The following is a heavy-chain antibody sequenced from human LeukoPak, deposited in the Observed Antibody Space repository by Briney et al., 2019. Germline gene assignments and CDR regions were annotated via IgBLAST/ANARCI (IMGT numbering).Heavy chain of an antibody. CDR2: ISWNSNRI. CDR1: GFTFDDYA. D-gene: IGHD5-24*01. Sequence: GGSLRLSCAASGFTFDDYAMHWVRQAPGKGLEWVSGISWNSNRIVYADSVKGRFTISRDNAKNSLYLQMNSLRAEDTAVYFCARARWLQFFDYWGQGALVTVSS. J-gene: IGHJ4*02. CDR3: ARARWLQFFDY. V-gene: IGHV3-9*01.